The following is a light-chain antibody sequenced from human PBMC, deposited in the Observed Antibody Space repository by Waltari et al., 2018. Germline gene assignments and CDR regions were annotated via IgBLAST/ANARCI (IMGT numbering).Light chain of an antibody. CDR2: YDS. CDR1: NIESKS. V-gene: IGLV3-21*04. CDR3: QVWDANTDPGV. Sequence: SYVLTQPPSVSVAPGKTASITCGGNNIESKSVHWYQQKPGQAPILVIRYDSYRPPGIPERFSGSNSGNTATLTISRVEAGDEADYYCQVWDANTDPGVFGTGTEVTVL. J-gene: IGLJ1*01.